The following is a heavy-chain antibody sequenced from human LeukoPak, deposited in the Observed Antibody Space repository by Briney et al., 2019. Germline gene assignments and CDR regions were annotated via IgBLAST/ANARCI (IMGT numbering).Heavy chain of an antibody. D-gene: IGHD1-26*01. V-gene: IGHV1-2*02. CDR2: INPNSGGT. J-gene: IGHJ4*02. CDR1: GYSFRSSD. Sequence: ASVKVSCKTSGYSFRSSDINWVRQAPGQGLEWMGWINPNSGGTNYAQKFQGRVTMTRDTSISTAYMELSRLRSDDTAVYYCARQRLTYSGSYADFDYWGQGTLVTVSS. CDR3: ARQRLTYSGSYADFDY.